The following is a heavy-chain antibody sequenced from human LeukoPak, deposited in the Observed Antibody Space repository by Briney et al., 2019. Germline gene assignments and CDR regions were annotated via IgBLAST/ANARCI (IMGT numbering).Heavy chain of an antibody. CDR2: LSGSGAST. J-gene: IGHJ4*02. CDR3: AKAMTAVTSPGEY. CDR1: GFTFSSDA. D-gene: IGHD4-17*01. Sequence: GGSLRLSCAASGFTFSSDAMSWVRQAPGRGLEWVSALSGSGASTYYADSVKGRFTISRDNSKNTLYLQMNSLTAEDTAVYYCAKAMTAVTSPGEYWGQGTLVTVSS. V-gene: IGHV3-23*01.